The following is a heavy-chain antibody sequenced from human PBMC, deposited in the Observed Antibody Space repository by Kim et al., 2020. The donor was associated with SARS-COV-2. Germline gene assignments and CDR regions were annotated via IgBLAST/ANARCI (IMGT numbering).Heavy chain of an antibody. CDR2: ISYDGSNK. CDR1: GFTFSSYG. V-gene: IGHV3-33*05. D-gene: IGHD3-10*01. Sequence: GGSLRLSCAASGFTFSSYGMHWVRQAPGKGLEWVAVISYDGSNKYYADSVKGRFTISRDNSKNTLYLQMNSLRAEDTAVYYCARGTDVLLWFGEPSDAFDIWGQGTMVTVSS. J-gene: IGHJ3*02. CDR3: ARGTDVLLWFGEPSDAFDI.